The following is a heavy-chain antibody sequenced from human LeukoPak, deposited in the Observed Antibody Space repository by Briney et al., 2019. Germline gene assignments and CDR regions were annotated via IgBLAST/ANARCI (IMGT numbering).Heavy chain of an antibody. CDR1: GYSFTSYW. CDR3: ARLVRIAAAGTSWFDP. Sequence: GESLKISCKGSGYSFTSYWIGWVRQMPGKGLGWMGIIYPGDSDTRYSPSFQGQVTISADKSISTAYLQWSSLKASDTAMYYCARLVRIAAAGTSWFDPWGQGTLVTVSS. CDR2: IYPGDSDT. V-gene: IGHV5-51*01. D-gene: IGHD6-13*01. J-gene: IGHJ5*02.